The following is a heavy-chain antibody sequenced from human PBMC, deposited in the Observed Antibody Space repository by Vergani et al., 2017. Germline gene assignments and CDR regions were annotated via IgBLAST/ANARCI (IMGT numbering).Heavy chain of an antibody. CDR3: ARDWRNYYGSGSYYNFDY. Sequence: QVQLVESGGGVVQPGRSLRLSCAASGFTFSSYGMHWVRQAPGKGLEWVAVIWYDGSNKYYADSVKGRFTISRVNSKNTLYLQMNSLRAEDTAVYYCARDWRNYYGSGSYYNFDYWGQGTLVTVSS. V-gene: IGHV3-33*01. D-gene: IGHD3-10*01. J-gene: IGHJ4*02. CDR1: GFTFSSYG. CDR2: IWYDGSNK.